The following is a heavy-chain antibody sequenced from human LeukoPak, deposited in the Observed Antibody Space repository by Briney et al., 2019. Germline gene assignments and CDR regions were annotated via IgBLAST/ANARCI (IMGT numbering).Heavy chain of an antibody. Sequence: TGGSLRLSCRASGFTFSNFAMSWVRQAPGKGLEWVSAISGLGGGTYYADSVKGRFTISRDNSQNTLHLQMSSLTVEDTAVYYCVKWCRGDCYAIDYWGQGTLVTVSS. V-gene: IGHV3-23*01. D-gene: IGHD2-21*02. J-gene: IGHJ4*02. CDR1: GFTFSNFA. CDR3: VKWCRGDCYAIDY. CDR2: ISGLGGGT.